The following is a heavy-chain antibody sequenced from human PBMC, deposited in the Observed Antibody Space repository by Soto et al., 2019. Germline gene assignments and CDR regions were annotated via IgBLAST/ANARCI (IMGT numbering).Heavy chain of an antibody. CDR1: GFTFNNYW. D-gene: IGHD1-1*01. CDR3: ERGRWTAVFFYY. CDR2: INSDGSST. Sequence: EVQLVESGGGLVQPGGSLRLSCAASGFTFNNYWMHWVRQAPGKGLVWVSRINSDGSSTSYADSVKGRFTISRDNAKNTLYIQLNGLRAEDTAVYYCERGRWTAVFFYYWGQGTLVTVSS. V-gene: IGHV3-74*01. J-gene: IGHJ4*02.